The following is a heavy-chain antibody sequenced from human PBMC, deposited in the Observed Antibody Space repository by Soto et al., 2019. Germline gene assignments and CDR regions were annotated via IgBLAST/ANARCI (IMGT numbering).Heavy chain of an antibody. CDR3: ACNIAAAGTPDAFDI. CDR1: GYSFTSYW. CDR2: IYPGDSDT. V-gene: IGHV5-51*01. Sequence: ESLKSSCKGSGYSFTSYWIGWVRQMPGKGLEWMGIIYPGDSDTRYSPSFQGQVTISADKSISTAYLQWSSLKASDTAMYYCACNIAAAGTPDAFDIWGQGTMVTVSS. J-gene: IGHJ3*02. D-gene: IGHD6-13*01.